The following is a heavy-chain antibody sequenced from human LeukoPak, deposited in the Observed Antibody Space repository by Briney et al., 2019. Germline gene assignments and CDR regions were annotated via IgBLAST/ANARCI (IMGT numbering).Heavy chain of an antibody. D-gene: IGHD6-13*01. Sequence: PGGSLRLSCAASGFTFSDYYMNWIRQAPGKGLEWGSYISSSGSTIYYAASVRGRFTISKDNAKNSLYLQMSSLKAEDTAVYYCTRAVYSSSWYDWFDPWGQGTVVTVSS. CDR1: GFTFSDYY. CDR2: ISSSGSTI. CDR3: TRAVYSSSWYDWFDP. V-gene: IGHV3-11*01. J-gene: IGHJ5*02.